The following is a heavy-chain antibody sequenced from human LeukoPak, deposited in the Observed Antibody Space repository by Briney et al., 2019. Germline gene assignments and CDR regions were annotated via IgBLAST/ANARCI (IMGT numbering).Heavy chain of an antibody. CDR3: ARDRYDGYTDTSDY. J-gene: IGHJ4*02. CDR2: IIPILGIA. D-gene: IGHD3-3*01. Sequence: SVKVSCKASGGTFSSYAISWVRQAPGQGLEWMGRIIPILGIANYAQKFQGRVTMTRDTSTSTVYMELSSLRSEDTAVYYCARDRYDGYTDTSDYWGQGTLVTVSS. V-gene: IGHV1-69*04. CDR1: GGTFSSYA.